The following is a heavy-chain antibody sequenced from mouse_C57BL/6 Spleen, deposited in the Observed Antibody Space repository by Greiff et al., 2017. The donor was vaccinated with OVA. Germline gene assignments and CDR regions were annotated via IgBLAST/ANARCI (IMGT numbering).Heavy chain of an antibody. CDR1: GFSLTSYG. CDR3: ASGLGGGFAY. J-gene: IGHJ3*01. D-gene: IGHD4-1*01. V-gene: IGHV2-6*01. Sequence: QVQLKESGPGLVAPSQSLSITCTVSGFSLTSYGVDWVRQSPGKGLEWLGVIWGVGSTNYNSALKSRLSISKDNSERQVFLRMNSLQTDDTAMYYCASGLGGGFAYWGQGTLVTVSA. CDR2: IWGVGST.